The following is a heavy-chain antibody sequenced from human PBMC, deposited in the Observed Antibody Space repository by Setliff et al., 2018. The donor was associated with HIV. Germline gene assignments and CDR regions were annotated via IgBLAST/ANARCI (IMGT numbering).Heavy chain of an antibody. CDR3: AREGGMVRGALYYYYYYYMDV. J-gene: IGHJ6*03. Sequence: GGSLRLSCVASGISFSRDWMHWVRQAPGKGLVWVSRISNDGTTTTYADAVKGRFTISRDNAKNSLYLQMNSLRAEDTAVYYCAREGGMVRGALYYYYYYYMDVWGKGTTVTVSS. CDR2: ISNDGTTT. CDR1: GISFSRDW. D-gene: IGHD3-10*01. V-gene: IGHV3-74*01.